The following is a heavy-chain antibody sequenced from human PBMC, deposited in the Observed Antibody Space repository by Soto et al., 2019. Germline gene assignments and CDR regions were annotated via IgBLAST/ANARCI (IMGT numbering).Heavy chain of an antibody. CDR3: ASGRENYYGSGSSYYGMDV. CDR2: IYYSGST. V-gene: IGHV4-61*05. D-gene: IGHD3-10*01. J-gene: IGHJ6*02. CDR1: GGSISSSSYY. Sequence: SETLSLTCTVSGGSISSSSYYWGWIRQPPGKGLEWIGYIYYSGSTNYNPSLKSRVTISVDTSKNQFSLKLSSVTAADTAVYYCASGRENYYGSGSSYYGMDVWGQGTSVTVSS.